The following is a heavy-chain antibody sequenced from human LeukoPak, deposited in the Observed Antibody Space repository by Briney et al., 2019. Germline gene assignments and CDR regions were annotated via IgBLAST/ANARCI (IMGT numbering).Heavy chain of an antibody. CDR2: ISYDGSNK. V-gene: IGHV3-30-3*01. CDR1: GFTFSSYA. Sequence: PGGSLRLSCAASGFTFSSYAMHWVRQAPGKGLEWVAVISYDGSNKYYADSVKGRFTISRDNSKNTLYLQMNSLGAGDTAVYYCAKSPYDHWGQGTLVTVSS. J-gene: IGHJ4*02. CDR3: AKSPYDH.